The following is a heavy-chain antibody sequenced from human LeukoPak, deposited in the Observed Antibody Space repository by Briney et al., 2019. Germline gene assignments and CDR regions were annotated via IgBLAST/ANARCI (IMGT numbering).Heavy chain of an antibody. CDR2: IYTSGST. J-gene: IGHJ5*02. V-gene: IGHV4-61*02. CDR3: ARGGVTFGGP. CDR1: GGSISSGTYY. D-gene: IGHD3-16*01. Sequence: SETLSLTCTVSGGSISSGTYYWSWIRQPAGKGLEWIGRIYTSGSTNYNPSLRSRVTISVDTSKNQFSLKLSSVTAADTAVYYCARGGVTFGGPWGQGSLVTVSS.